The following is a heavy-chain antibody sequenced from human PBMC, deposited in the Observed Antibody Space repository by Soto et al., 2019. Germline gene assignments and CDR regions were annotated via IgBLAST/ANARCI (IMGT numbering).Heavy chain of an antibody. V-gene: IGHV1-46*03. CDR1: GYTFTSQY. Sequence: QVQLVQSGAEVKKPGASVKVSCKASGYTFTSQYMHWVRQAPGQGLEWMGIINPSGGSTTYAQRLEGRVTMTRDTSTSTVYMDLSSLRSEDTAVYYCAGSYTLWGQGTLVTVSS. D-gene: IGHD1-26*01. J-gene: IGHJ4*02. CDR3: AGSYTL. CDR2: INPSGGST.